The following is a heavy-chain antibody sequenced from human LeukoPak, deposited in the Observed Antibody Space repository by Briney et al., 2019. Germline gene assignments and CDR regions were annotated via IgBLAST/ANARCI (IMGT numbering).Heavy chain of an antibody. J-gene: IGHJ4*02. CDR1: GFTFSNYA. V-gene: IGHV4-4*02. CDR2: IYPGRNN. CDR3: AAYNWNDRSFDY. D-gene: IGHD1-1*01. Sequence: GSLRLSCAASGFTFSNYAMHWVRQSPGKGLEWIGEIYPGRNNNYNPSLKSRVTISVDKSKNQFSLSLSSVTAADTAVYYCAAYNWNDRSFDYWGQGTLVTVSS.